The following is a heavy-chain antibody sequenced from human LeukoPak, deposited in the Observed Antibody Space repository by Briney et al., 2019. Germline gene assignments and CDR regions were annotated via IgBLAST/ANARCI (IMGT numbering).Heavy chain of an antibody. J-gene: IGHJ4*02. D-gene: IGHD2-15*01. CDR1: GASISSGSYY. Sequence: SQTLSLTCAVSGASISSGSYYWTWIRQPARNRLEWIGRVYTSGSTNYNPSLKSRATISVDTSRNLLFLKLTSVTAADTAVYYCARDGRGWPFDYWGQGTLVTVSS. V-gene: IGHV4-61*02. CDR3: ARDGRGWPFDY. CDR2: VYTSGST.